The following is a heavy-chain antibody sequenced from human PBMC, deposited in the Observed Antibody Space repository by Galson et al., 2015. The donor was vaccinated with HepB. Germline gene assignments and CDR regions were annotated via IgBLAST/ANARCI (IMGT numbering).Heavy chain of an antibody. J-gene: IGHJ2*01. CDR2: INAGNGNT. V-gene: IGHV1-3*01. CDR1: GYTFTSYA. Sequence: SVKVSCKASGYTFTSYAMHWVRQAPGQRLEWMGWINAGNGNTKYSQKFQGRVTITRDTSASTAYMELSSLRSEDTAVYYCARDSHGGDWYFDLWGRGTLVTVSS. CDR3: ARDSHGGDWYFDL. D-gene: IGHD3-16*01.